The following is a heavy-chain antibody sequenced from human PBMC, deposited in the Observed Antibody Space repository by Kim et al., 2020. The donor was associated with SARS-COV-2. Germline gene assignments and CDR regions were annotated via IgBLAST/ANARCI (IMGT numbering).Heavy chain of an antibody. D-gene: IGHD3-16*02. CDR1: GYTLSTYA. CDR2: INTETGSP. V-gene: IGHV7-4-1*02. CDR3: ARSTYRYTSGTYDFDY. Sequence: ASVKVSCTASGYTLSTYALNWVRQAPGQGLEWMGWINTETGSPTYAQGFTGRFVFSLDTSVTTLHLHISGLNPEDTAVYYCARSTYRYTSGTYDFDYWGQGTLVTVSS. J-gene: IGHJ4*02.